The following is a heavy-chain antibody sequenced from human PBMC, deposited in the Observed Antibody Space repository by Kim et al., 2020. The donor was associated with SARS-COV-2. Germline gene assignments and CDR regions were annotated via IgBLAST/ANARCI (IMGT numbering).Heavy chain of an antibody. D-gene: IGHD3-16*01. V-gene: IGHV3-21*01. CDR2: ISSSSSYI. CDR3: ARGLTAPNRRLFDY. J-gene: IGHJ4*02. Sequence: GGSLRLSCAASGFTFSSYSMNWVRQAPGKGLEWVSSISSSSSYIYYADSVKGRFTISRDNAKNSLYLQMNSLRAEDTAVYYCARGLTAPNRRLFDYWGQGTLVTVSS. CDR1: GFTFSSYS.